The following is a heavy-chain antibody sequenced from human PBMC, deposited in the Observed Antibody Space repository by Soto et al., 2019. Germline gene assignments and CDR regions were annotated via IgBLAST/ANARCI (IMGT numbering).Heavy chain of an antibody. CDR3: AAETCGGDFQYYYGMDV. D-gene: IGHD2-21*02. CDR1: GGTFSSYA. Sequence: QVQLVQSGAEVKKPGSSVKVSCKASGGTFSSYAISWVRQAPGQGLEWMGGIIPIFGTANYAQKFQGRVTITADESTSTAYMELSSLRSEDPAVYYCAAETCGGDFQYYYGMDVWGQGTTVTVSS. CDR2: IIPIFGTA. V-gene: IGHV1-69*01. J-gene: IGHJ6*01.